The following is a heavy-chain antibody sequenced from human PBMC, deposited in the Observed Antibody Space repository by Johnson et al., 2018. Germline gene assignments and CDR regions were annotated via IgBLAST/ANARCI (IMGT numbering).Heavy chain of an antibody. J-gene: IGHJ6*03. D-gene: IGHD3-10*01. CDR2: ISGSGGTT. Sequence: EVQLVESGGGLVQXGGSLRLSCAASGFTFSSYAMTWVRQAPGMGLEWVSAISGSGGTTSYADSVTGRFPSPRDNPKNTLYLQMNRLRAEDTAIYYCARGSGSYYYMDVWGKGTTVTVSS. CDR3: ARGSGSYYYMDV. V-gene: IGHV3-23*04. CDR1: GFTFSSYA.